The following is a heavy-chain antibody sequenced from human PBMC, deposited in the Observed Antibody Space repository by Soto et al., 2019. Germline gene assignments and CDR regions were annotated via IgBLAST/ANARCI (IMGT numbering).Heavy chain of an antibody. J-gene: IGHJ5*01. CDR3: ARGPGDYVNWFDF. CDR1: DGSIIRSSYY. CDR2: IYYSGNT. Sequence: PSQALPRTCTVSDGSIIRSSYYWGWILQPPGKGQEWIGSIYYSGNTYYNPSLKSRVTISVDTAKNQFSLKLTSVTAADTAVYYCARGPGDYVNWFDFWGRGTLVTVSS. D-gene: IGHD4-17*01. V-gene: IGHV4-39*07.